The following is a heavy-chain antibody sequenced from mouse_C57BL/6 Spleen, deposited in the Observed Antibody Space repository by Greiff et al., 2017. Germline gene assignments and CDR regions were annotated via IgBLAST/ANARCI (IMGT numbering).Heavy chain of an antibody. CDR2: ISSGGSYT. V-gene: IGHV5-6*01. Sequence: EVQVVESGGDLVKPGGSLKLSCAASGFTFSSYGMSWVRQTPDKRLEWVATISSGGSYTYYPDSVKGRFTISRDNAKNTLYLQMSSLKSEDTAMYYCARIYYDYDLDYWGQGTTLTVSS. D-gene: IGHD2-4*01. CDR1: GFTFSSYG. CDR3: ARIYYDYDLDY. J-gene: IGHJ2*01.